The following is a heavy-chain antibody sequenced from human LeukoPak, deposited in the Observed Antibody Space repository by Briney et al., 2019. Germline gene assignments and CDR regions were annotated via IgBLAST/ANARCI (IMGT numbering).Heavy chain of an antibody. CDR2: IYYTGGT. Sequence: SETLSLTCSVFDDSITTTSYYWAWIRQPPEKGLEWLGSIYYTGGTQYSPSLKSRLTMSVDTSKNQFSLKLNSVTAADTAVYYCARHGGTRITLVEVYYFDYWGQGALVTVSS. V-gene: IGHV4-39*01. D-gene: IGHD4-11*01. CDR3: ARHGGTRITLVEVYYFDY. J-gene: IGHJ4*02. CDR1: DDSITTTSYY.